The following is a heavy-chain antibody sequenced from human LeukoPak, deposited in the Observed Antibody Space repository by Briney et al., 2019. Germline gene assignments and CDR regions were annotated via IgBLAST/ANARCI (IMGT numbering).Heavy chain of an antibody. CDR3: ARALDNWNRPYYMDV. CDR2: IYYSGST. J-gene: IGHJ6*03. Sequence: TSETLSLTCTVSGGSISSYFWSWIRQPPGKGLEWIGYIYYSGSTNYNPSLKSRVTISVDTSKNQFSLKLSSVTAADTAVYYCARALDNWNRPYYMDVWGKGTTVTVSS. V-gene: IGHV4-59*01. D-gene: IGHD1-20*01. CDR1: GGSISSYF.